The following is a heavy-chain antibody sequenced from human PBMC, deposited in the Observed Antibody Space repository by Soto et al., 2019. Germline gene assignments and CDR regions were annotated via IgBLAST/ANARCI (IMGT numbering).Heavy chain of an antibody. CDR3: LSEMRQSRGWYGVFDF. CDR2: IKSKSDGGTT. D-gene: IGHD6-19*01. V-gene: IGHV3-15*01. CDR1: GFSLSNAW. J-gene: IGHJ3*01. Sequence: PGGSLRLSCAASGFSLSNAWMSWVRQAPGKGLEWVGRIKSKSDGGTTDYAAPVKGRFTISRDDLQNTLYLQLTSLEIEDTAVYFFLSEMRQSRGWYGVFDFGAKGTMVPGS.